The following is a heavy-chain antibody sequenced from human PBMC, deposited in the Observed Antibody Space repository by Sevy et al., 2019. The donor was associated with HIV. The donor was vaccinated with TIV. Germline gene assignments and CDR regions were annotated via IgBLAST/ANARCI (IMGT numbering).Heavy chain of an antibody. CDR3: TRGLATADTPEYYFDY. CDR2: ITRNSYEAYGGAT. D-gene: IGHD5-12*01. V-gene: IGHV3-49*03. Sequence: GGSLRLSCTTSGFTFDDYAMSWFRQAPGKGLEWVAFITRNSYEAYGGATDYGASVKGRFIISRDYSKSIAYLQMNSLKTEETGVYYCTRGLATADTPEYYFDYWGQGTLVTVSS. J-gene: IGHJ4*02. CDR1: GFTFDDYA.